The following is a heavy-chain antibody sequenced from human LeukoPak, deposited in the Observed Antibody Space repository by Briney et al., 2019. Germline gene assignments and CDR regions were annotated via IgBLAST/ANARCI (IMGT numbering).Heavy chain of an antibody. D-gene: IGHD7-27*01. CDR3: ARDFWGLDY. CDR2: ITSSGSTI. V-gene: IGHV3-48*03. J-gene: IGHJ4*02. Sequence: GGSLRLSCAASGFTFSTYEMNWVRQAPGKGLEWVSYITSSGSTIYYADSVKGRFTISRDNAKNSLYLQMNSLRAEDTAAYYCARDFWGLDYWGQGTLVTVSS. CDR1: GFTFSTYE.